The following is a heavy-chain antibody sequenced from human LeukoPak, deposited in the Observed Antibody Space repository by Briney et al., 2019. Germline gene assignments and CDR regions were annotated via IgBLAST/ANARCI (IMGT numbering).Heavy chain of an antibody. CDR3: ARGYYYDSSGYDY. Sequence: GGSLRLSCAASGFTFSSYAMSWVRQAPGKGLEWVSAISGSGSSTYYADSVKGRFTISRDNSKNTLYLQMNSLRAVDTAVYYCARGYYYDSSGYDYWGQGTLVTVSS. J-gene: IGHJ4*02. CDR2: ISGSGSST. D-gene: IGHD3-22*01. V-gene: IGHV3-23*01. CDR1: GFTFSSYA.